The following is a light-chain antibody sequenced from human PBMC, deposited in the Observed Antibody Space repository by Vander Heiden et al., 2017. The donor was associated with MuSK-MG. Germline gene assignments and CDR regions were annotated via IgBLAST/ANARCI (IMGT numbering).Light chain of an antibody. J-gene: IGLJ3*02. CDR2: DVS. CDR3: CSYAGSDIWV. V-gene: IGLV2-11*01. Sequence: QSALTQPRSVSGSPGQSVTISCGGTSSDVGRYDYVSWYQQNPGKAPKAIIYDVSKRPSGVPDRFSGSKSGNTASLIISGLQAEDEADYYCCSYAGSDIWVFGGGTTLTGL. CDR1: SSDVGRYDY.